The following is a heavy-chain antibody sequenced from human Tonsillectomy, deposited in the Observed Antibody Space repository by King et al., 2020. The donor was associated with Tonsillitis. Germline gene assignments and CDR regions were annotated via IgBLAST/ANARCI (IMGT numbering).Heavy chain of an antibody. CDR3: AKEYPYYYDSSGNFDY. Sequence: VQLVESGGGLVQPGGSLRLSCAASGFTFSSYAMSWVRQAPGKGLEWVSAISGGGDRTYSADSVKGRFTISRDNSKNTLYLQMSSLRAEDTAVYYCAKEYPYYYDSSGNFDYWGQGTLVTVSS. CDR1: GFTFSSYA. V-gene: IGHV3-23*04. J-gene: IGHJ4*02. CDR2: ISGGGDRT. D-gene: IGHD3-22*01.